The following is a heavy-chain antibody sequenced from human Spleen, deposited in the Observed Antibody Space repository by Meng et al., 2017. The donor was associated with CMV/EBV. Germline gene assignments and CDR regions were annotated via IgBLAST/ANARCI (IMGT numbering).Heavy chain of an antibody. CDR1: GGSISSGDYY. J-gene: IGHJ4*02. Sequence: AQLEESGPGLWKPSQTLSLTCTVSGGSISSGDYYWSWIRQPPGKGLEWIGYIYYSGSTHYNPSLKSRVTISVDTSKNQFSLKVSSVTAADTAVYYCARQATGYCSGGSCYSGSIFDYWGQGTLVTVSS. CDR3: ARQATGYCSGGSCYSGSIFDY. V-gene: IGHV4-30-4*01. D-gene: IGHD2-15*01. CDR2: IYYSGST.